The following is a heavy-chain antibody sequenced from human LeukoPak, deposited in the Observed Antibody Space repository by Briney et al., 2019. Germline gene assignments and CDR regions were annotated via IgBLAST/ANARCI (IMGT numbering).Heavy chain of an antibody. J-gene: IGHJ3*02. V-gene: IGHV3-23*01. Sequence: GGSLRLSCTASGFRFSSYAMSWVRQAPGKGLEWVSAISGSGVSTYYADSVKGRFTVSRDNAKNSLYLQMNSLRAEDTALYHCARSGTFRLAVPAADAFDIWGQGTMVTVSS. CDR2: ISGSGVST. D-gene: IGHD2-2*01. CDR1: GFRFSSYA. CDR3: ARSGTFRLAVPAADAFDI.